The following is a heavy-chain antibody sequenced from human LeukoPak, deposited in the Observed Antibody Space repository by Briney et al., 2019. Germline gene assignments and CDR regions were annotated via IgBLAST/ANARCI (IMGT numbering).Heavy chain of an antibody. CDR1: GFIFSNYW. D-gene: IGHD5-24*01. CDR2: IKYDGSHT. V-gene: IGHV3-74*01. CDR3: ATARRQGYNLVDS. Sequence: GGSLRLSCAASGFIFSNYWMLWVRQAPGKGLVWVSRIKYDGSHTDYADSVKGRFTISRDNAKNTLSLQMNSLRAEDTAVYYCATARRQGYNLVDSWGQGTLVTVSS. J-gene: IGHJ5*02.